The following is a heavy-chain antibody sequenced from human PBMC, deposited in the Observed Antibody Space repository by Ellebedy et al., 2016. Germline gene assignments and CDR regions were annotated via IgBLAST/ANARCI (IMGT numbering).Heavy chain of an antibody. CDR3: AKGVHSSGGSCYDY. D-gene: IGHD2-15*01. CDR2: INWNSYNI. J-gene: IGHJ4*02. Sequence: GGSLRLSCAASGFTFDDYVMHRVRQAPGKGLEWVSGINWNSYNIDYADSVKGRFTISRDNAKNSLYLQMNSLRAEDTALYYCAKGVHSSGGSCYDYWGQGTLVTVSS. CDR1: GFTFDDYV. V-gene: IGHV3-9*01.